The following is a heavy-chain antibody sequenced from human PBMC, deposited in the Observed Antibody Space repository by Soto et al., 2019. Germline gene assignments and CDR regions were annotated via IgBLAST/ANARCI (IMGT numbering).Heavy chain of an antibody. D-gene: IGHD1-1*01. CDR2: IYHTGRT. V-gene: IGHV4-61*01. J-gene: IGHJ4*02. Sequence: QLQLQESGTGLVKPSETLSLTCTVSGGSVRSGTYYWSWIRQPPGKGLEWIGSIYHTGRTNYNPSLKSRVTISVDTSKNQFSLKLSSVTAADTAMYYCTRSMGQLSPFDYWGQGTLVTVSS. CDR3: TRSMGQLSPFDY. CDR1: GGSVRSGTYY.